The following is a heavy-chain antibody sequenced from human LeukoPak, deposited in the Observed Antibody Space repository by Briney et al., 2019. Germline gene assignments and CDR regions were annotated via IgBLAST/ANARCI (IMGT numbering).Heavy chain of an antibody. CDR2: INHSGST. J-gene: IGHJ4*02. CDR1: GGSFSGYY. Sequence: SETLSLTCAVYGGSFSGYYWSWIRQPPGKGLEWIGEINHSGSTNYNPSLKSRVTISVDTSKNQFSPKLSSVTAADTAVYYCARGLRLRNWGQGTLVTVSS. CDR3: ARGLRLRN. D-gene: IGHD5-12*01. V-gene: IGHV4-34*01.